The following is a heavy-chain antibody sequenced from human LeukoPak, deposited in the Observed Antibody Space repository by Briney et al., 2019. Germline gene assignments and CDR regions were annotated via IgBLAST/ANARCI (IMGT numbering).Heavy chain of an antibody. D-gene: IGHD4-17*01. Sequence: SSETLSLTCTVSGGSISSSSYYWGWIRQPPGKGLEWIRSIYYSGSTYYNPSLKSRVTISVDTSKNQFSLKLSSVTAADTAVYYCARGDSGDYPDFYYYAMDVWGQGTTVTVSS. J-gene: IGHJ6*02. CDR3: ARGDSGDYPDFYYYAMDV. CDR2: IYYSGST. V-gene: IGHV4-39*01. CDR1: GGSISSSSYY.